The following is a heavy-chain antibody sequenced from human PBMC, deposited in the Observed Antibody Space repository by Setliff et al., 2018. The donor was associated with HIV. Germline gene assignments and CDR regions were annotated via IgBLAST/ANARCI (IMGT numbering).Heavy chain of an antibody. CDR1: GDNFTNYW. D-gene: IGHD3-3*01. Sequence: GESLKISCKDSGDNFTNYWLGWVRQMPGKGLEWMGIISPDDSDTRYSPSFQGQVTISVDKSTSTAYLQWSSLKASDSAIYYCARHFGISYRSPFDPWGQGTLVTVSS. J-gene: IGHJ5*02. CDR2: ISPDDSDT. CDR3: ARHFGISYRSPFDP. V-gene: IGHV5-51*01.